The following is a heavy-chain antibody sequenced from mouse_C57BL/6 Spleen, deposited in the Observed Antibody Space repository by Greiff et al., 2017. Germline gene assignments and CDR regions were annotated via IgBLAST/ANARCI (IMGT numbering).Heavy chain of an antibody. CDR1: GYTFTSYW. D-gene: IGHD1-1*01. CDR3: AIGGITTLVADGY. Sequence: VQLQQPGAELVKPGASVKLSCKASGYTFTSYWMQWVKQRPGQGLEWIGEIDPSDSYTNYNQKFKGKATLTVDTSSSTAYMQLSSLTSEDAAVYYCAIGGITTLVADGYWGQGALVSVAA. V-gene: IGHV1-50*01. CDR2: IDPSDSYT. J-gene: IGHJ3*01.